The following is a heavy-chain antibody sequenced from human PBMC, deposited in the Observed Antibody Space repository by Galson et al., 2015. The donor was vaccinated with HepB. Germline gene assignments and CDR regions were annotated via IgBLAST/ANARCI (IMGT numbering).Heavy chain of an antibody. CDR1: GFTFSSYG. CDR2: IWYDGSNK. Sequence: SPRLSCAASGFTFSSYGMHWVRQAPGKGLEWVAVIWYDGSNKYYADSVEGRFTISRDNSKNTLYLQMNSLRAEDTAVYYCARGYSSDHYYHSIPRYWGQGTLVTVSS. V-gene: IGHV3-33*01. D-gene: IGHD3-22*01. CDR3: ARGYSSDHYYHSIPRY. J-gene: IGHJ4*02.